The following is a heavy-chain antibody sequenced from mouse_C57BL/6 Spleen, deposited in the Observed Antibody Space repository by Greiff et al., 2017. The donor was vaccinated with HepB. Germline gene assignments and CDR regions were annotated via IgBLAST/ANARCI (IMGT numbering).Heavy chain of an antibody. V-gene: IGHV1-69*01. J-gene: IGHJ4*01. D-gene: IGHD2-2*01. CDR2: IDPSDSYT. CDR3: ARTGYLYAMDY. CDR1: GYTFTSYW. Sequence: VQLQQPGAELVMPGASVKLSCKASGYTFTSYWMHWVKQRPGQGLEWIGEIDPSDSYTNYNQKFKGKSTLTVDKSSSTAYMQLSSLTSEDSAVYYCARTGYLYAMDYWGQGTSVTVSS.